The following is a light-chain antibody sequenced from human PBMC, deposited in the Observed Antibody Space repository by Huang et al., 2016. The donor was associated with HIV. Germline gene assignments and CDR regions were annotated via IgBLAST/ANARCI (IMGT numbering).Light chain of an antibody. CDR3: QQYGSSPWT. CDR1: PSVSSSY. CDR2: GAS. V-gene: IGKV3-20*01. J-gene: IGKJ1*01. Sequence: EIVLTQSPGTLSLSPGERATLSCRASPSVSSSYLAWYQQKPGQAPRLLIYGASSSATGIPDRFSGSGSGTDFTLTISRLEPEDFAVYYCQQYGSSPWTFGQGTKVEIK.